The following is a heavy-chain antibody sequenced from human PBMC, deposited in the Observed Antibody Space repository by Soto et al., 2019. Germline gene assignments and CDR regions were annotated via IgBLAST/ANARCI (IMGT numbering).Heavy chain of an antibody. CDR2: INPNSGGT. J-gene: IGHJ4*02. V-gene: IGHV1-2*02. D-gene: IGHD3-10*01. CDR3: AREITPGSYYKGVGY. Sequence: QVQLVQSGAEVKKPGASVKVSCKASGYTFTGYYMHWVRQAPGQGLEWMGWINPNSGGTNYAQKFQGRVTMTRDTSISTAYMELSRLRSDDTAVYYCAREITPGSYYKGVGYWGQGTLVTVSS. CDR1: GYTFTGYY.